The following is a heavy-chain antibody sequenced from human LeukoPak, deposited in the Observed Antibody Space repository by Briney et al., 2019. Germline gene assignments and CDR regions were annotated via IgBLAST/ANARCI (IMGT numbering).Heavy chain of an antibody. Sequence: PGGSLRLSCAASGFTFSDYYMSWIRQAPGKGLEWVSYISSSGSTIYYADAVEGRFTISRDNAKNSLYLQMDSLRVEDTAIYYCARVTGEINDYWGQGTLVTVSS. CDR2: ISSSGSTI. D-gene: IGHD3-9*01. CDR1: GFTFSDYY. CDR3: ARVTGEINDY. J-gene: IGHJ4*02. V-gene: IGHV3-11*04.